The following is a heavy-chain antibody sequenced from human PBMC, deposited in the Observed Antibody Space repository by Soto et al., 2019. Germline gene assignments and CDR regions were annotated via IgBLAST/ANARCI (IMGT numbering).Heavy chain of an antibody. CDR3: AILGGTYYAFDF. CDR1: GFTINSHA. V-gene: IGHV3-23*01. CDR2: IGSRGRDT. D-gene: IGHD1-26*01. J-gene: IGHJ3*01. Sequence: EVQLLESGGGLVQPGGSLRPSCAVSGFTINSHAMGWVRQAPGKGLEWVSAIGSRGRDTYYADSVRGRFTISRDNSKNTVSLQMNSLRAEDTAVYYCAILGGTYYAFDFWGQGTLVTVS.